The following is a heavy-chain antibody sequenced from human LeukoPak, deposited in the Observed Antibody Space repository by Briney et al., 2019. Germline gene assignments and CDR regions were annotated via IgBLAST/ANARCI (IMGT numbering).Heavy chain of an antibody. J-gene: IGHJ4*02. CDR1: GYTFTGYY. CDR2: INPSGGNK. V-gene: IGHV1-46*01. D-gene: IGHD5-18*01. Sequence: ASVKVSCKASGYTFTGYYIHWVRQAPGQGLEWMGIINPSGGNKNYAQKFQGRVTMTRDMSTSTVYMELSSLRSDDTAVYYCASGYSFGFDYWGQGTLVTVSS. CDR3: ASGYSFGFDY.